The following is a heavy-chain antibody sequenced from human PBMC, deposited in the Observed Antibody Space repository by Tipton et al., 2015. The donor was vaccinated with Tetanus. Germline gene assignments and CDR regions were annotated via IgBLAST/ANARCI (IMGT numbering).Heavy chain of an antibody. J-gene: IGHJ3*02. Sequence: SLRLSCAASGFTFSSYAMSWVRQAPGKGLEWVSAISGSGGSTYYADSVKGRFTISRDNSKNTLYLQMNSLRAEDTAVYYCAKDPRGGITMMVVVLDVFDIWGQGTMVTVSS. CDR1: GFTFSSYA. V-gene: IGHV3-23*01. CDR3: AKDPRGGITMMVVVLDVFDI. CDR2: ISGSGGST. D-gene: IGHD3-22*01.